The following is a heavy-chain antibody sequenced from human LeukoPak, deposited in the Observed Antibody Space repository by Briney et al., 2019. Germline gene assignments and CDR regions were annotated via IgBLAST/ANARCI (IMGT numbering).Heavy chain of an antibody. Sequence: GGTLRLSCAASGFTFSSYGMSWVRQAPGKGLEWVSAISGSGGSTYYADSVKGRFTISRDNSKSTLYLQMNSLRAEDTAVYYCAKKYNTGLDPWGQGTLVTVSS. CDR3: AKKYNTGLDP. J-gene: IGHJ5*02. V-gene: IGHV3-23*01. CDR2: ISGSGGST. D-gene: IGHD1-14*01. CDR1: GFTFSSYG.